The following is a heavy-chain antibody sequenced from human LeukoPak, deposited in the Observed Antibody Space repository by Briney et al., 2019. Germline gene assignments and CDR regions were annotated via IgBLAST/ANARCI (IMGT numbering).Heavy chain of an antibody. D-gene: IGHD4-17*01. Sequence: SVKVSCKASGGTFSSYVVSWVRQAPGQGLEWMGRINPILGITKYAQKFQGRVTTTADKSTSTAYMKLTSLRSEDTAVYYCARSIDYGDYEYYYGMDVWGQGTTVTVSS. V-gene: IGHV1-69*04. CDR2: INPILGIT. J-gene: IGHJ6*02. CDR1: GGTFSSYV. CDR3: ARSIDYGDYEYYYGMDV.